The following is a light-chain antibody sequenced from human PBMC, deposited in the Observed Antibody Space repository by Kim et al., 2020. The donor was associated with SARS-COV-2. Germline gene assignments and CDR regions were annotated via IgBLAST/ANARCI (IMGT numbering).Light chain of an antibody. CDR1: SLRKYP. V-gene: IGLV3-19*01. Sequence: AVGQTVGMACQGDSLRKYPASWYQQKPGQAPILVMHDNNNVRPSGVPDRFSGSNSGNTAFLTITGAQVEDEAAYYCGSRDNNGPGVFGGGTKLTVL. CDR2: DNN. J-gene: IGLJ3*02. CDR3: GSRDNNGPGV.